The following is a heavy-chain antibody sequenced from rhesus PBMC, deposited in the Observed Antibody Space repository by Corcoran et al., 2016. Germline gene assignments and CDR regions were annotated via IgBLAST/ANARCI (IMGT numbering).Heavy chain of an antibody. D-gene: IGHD4-29*01. J-gene: IGHJ4*01. V-gene: IGHV4-99*01. CDR1: GYSINSGYY. CDR3: ARRRFPQSGSSSPIDY. Sequence: QVQLQESGPGLVKPSETLSLTCAVSGYSINSGYYWGWIRQPPGKGLEYIGYISGSRGNTNPKPSLKIRVTISKDTSKNLFSRKLSSGPAADTAVYYCARRRFPQSGSSSPIDYWGQGVLVTVSS. CDR2: ISGSRGNT.